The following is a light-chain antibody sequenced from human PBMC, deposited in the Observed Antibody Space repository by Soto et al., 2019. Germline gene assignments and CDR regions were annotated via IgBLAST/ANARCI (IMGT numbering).Light chain of an antibody. CDR1: QSVFGTY. CDR2: DAS. V-gene: IGKV3-11*01. CDR3: QQRVSWPWT. J-gene: IGKJ1*01. Sequence: EVVLTQSPATLSLSPGERATLSCRASQSVFGTYLAWYQQKPGQAPRLLIYDASNRATGIPARFSGSGSGTDFTLTISSLEPEDFAFYYCQQRVSWPWTFGQGTKVDIK.